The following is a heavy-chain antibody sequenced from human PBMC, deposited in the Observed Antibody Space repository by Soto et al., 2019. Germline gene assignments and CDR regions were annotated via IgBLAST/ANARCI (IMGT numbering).Heavy chain of an antibody. CDR1: GFSCGNNG. Sequence: EVQLVESGGGLVQPGGPLRLSLEAEGFSCGNNGRSWFGKAPGKGLEWVANIKPEGSGKYYVASVRGRFTFSRDNAKNSVSLQMNSLRAEDTAVYYCARGFDYSFDYWGQGAPGHRLL. CDR2: IKPEGSGK. J-gene: IGHJ4*02. D-gene: IGHD4-4*01. V-gene: IGHV3-7*01. CDR3: ARGFDYSFDY.